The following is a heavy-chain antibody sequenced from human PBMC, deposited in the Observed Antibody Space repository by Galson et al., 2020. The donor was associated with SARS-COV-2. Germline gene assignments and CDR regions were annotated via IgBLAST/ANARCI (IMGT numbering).Heavy chain of an antibody. CDR2: IDPNDSYT. CDR1: GYSITRYL. Sequence: GPLKISCNCPGYSITRYLNRLVNHMPREGLEWMGRIDPNDSYTNYSHSFQCHITISADKYISTAYMQGSSMKASDTAMYYGARNAVYCSGGSGYIWFDPWCQGTLVTVSS. V-gene: IGHV5-10-1*01. CDR3: ARNAVYCSGGSGYIWFDP. D-gene: IGHD2-15*01. J-gene: IGHJ5*02.